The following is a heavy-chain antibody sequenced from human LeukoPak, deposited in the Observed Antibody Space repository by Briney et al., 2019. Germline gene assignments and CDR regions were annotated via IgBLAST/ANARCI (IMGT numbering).Heavy chain of an antibody. CDR2: INHSGST. Sequence: ETLSLTCAVYGGSFSGYYWSWIRQPPGKGLEWIGEINHSGSTNYNPSLKSRVTISVDTSKNQFSLKLSSVTAADTAVYYCARYLLWFGEDNWFDPWGQGTLVTVSS. V-gene: IGHV4-34*01. CDR1: GGSFSGYY. J-gene: IGHJ5*02. D-gene: IGHD3-10*01. CDR3: ARYLLWFGEDNWFDP.